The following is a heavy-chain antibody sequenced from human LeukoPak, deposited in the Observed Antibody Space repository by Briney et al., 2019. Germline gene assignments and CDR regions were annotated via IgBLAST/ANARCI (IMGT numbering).Heavy chain of an antibody. CDR3: ARGRDVVVTATYGGYWFDP. CDR2: IYYSGNT. V-gene: IGHV4-39*01. Sequence: PSETLSLTCTVSGGSISNSNYYWGWVRQPPGKGLEWIGTIYYSGNTYYTPSLKSRVTISVDTSKNQFSLRLSSVTAADTAVYYCARGRDVVVTATYGGYWFDPWGQGTLVTVSS. CDR1: GGSISNSNYY. D-gene: IGHD2-21*02. J-gene: IGHJ5*02.